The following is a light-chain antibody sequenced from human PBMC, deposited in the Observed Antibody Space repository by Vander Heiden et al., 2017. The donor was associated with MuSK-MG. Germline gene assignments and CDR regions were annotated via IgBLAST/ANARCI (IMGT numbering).Light chain of an antibody. CDR2: SAS. CDR3: QQTDSTPYT. Sequence: DIQMTQSPSSLSASVGDGVTVTCRASQNIGSNLNWYQHKPGEAPKLLIYSASRLQTGVPSRFSGSGSRTDFTLSISRLQSEDFATYYCQQTDSTPYTFGHGTKLEIK. J-gene: IGKJ2*01. CDR1: QNIGSN. V-gene: IGKV1-39*01.